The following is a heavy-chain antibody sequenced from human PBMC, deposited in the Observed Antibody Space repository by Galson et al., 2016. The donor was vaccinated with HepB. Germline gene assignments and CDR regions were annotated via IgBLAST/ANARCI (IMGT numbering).Heavy chain of an antibody. CDR2: TYYRSKWFN. CDR3: VRTNSKTYGVDV. V-gene: IGHV6-1*01. D-gene: IGHD2/OR15-2a*01. CDR1: GDSVSSNGAA. J-gene: IGHJ6*02. Sequence: CAISGDSVSSNGAAWNWIRQSPSRGLEWLGRTYYRSKWFNDYAPSVKSRINISPDTSKNQFSLQLNSVTPEDTAVYYCVRTNSKTYGVDVWGQETTVTVSS.